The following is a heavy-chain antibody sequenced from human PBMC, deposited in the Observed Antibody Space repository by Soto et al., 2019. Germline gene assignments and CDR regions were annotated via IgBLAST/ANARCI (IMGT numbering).Heavy chain of an antibody. CDR1: GYTFTGYY. CDR3: ARRGYNWNYGGVYYYYGMDV. V-gene: IGHV1-2*04. Sequence: ASVKVSCKASGYTFTGYYMHWVRQAPGQGLEWMGWINPNSGDTDYAQKFQGWVTMTRDTSISTAYMELSRLRSDDTAVYYCARRGYNWNYGGVYYYYGMDVWGQGTTVTVSS. D-gene: IGHD1-7*01. CDR2: INPNSGDT. J-gene: IGHJ6*02.